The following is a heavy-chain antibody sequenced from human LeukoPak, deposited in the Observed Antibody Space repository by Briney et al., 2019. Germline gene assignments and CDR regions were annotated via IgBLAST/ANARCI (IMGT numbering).Heavy chain of an antibody. CDR3: VRHFNSVATMQIDY. CDR1: GFTFEDHG. Sequence: GGSLRLSCAASGFTFEDHGLSWVRQAPGKGLEWVSGINWNSGSKRYAASVKGRFTISRDNARNSVYLEMTSLRVEDTAFYHCVRHFNSVATMQIDYWGQGILVSVSS. CDR2: INWNSGSK. D-gene: IGHD5-12*01. V-gene: IGHV3-20*01. J-gene: IGHJ4*02.